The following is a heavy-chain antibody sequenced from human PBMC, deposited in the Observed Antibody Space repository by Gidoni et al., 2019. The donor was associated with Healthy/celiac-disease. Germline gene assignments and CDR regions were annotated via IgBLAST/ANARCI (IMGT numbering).Heavy chain of an antibody. CDR2: ISGSGGST. D-gene: IGHD2-21*01. CDR1: GLTFSSYA. CDR3: AKDGPEGLLRCYFDY. Sequence: EVQLLESGGGLVQPGGSLRPPCPASGLTFSSYAMSWVRQAPGKGLEWVSAISGSGGSTYYADSVKGRFTISRDNSKNTLYLQMNSLRAEDTAVYYCAKDGPEGLLRCYFDYWGQGTLVTVSS. J-gene: IGHJ4*02. V-gene: IGHV3-23*01.